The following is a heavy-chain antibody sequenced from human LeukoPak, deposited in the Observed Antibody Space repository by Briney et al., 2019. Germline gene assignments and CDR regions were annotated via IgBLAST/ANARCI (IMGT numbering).Heavy chain of an antibody. CDR2: ISYDGSNK. CDR1: GLTFSSYA. V-gene: IGHV3-30-3*01. Sequence: GGSLRLSCAASGLTFSSYAMHWVRQAPGKGLEWVAVISYDGSNKYYADSVKGRFTISRDNSKNTLYLQMNSLRAEDTAVYYCATDGGYCSSTSCHTQNYYYYMDVWGKGTTVTVSS. J-gene: IGHJ6*03. D-gene: IGHD2-2*01. CDR3: ATDGGYCSSTSCHTQNYYYYMDV.